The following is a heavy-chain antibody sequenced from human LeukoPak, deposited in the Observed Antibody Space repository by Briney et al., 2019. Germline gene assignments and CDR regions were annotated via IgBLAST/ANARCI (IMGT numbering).Heavy chain of an antibody. CDR1: GFTFSSYE. CDR3: VRDTSLYSGGYYFQLDY. V-gene: IGHV3-48*03. J-gene: IGHJ4*02. CDR2: ISTSGRSI. Sequence: GGSLRLSCAASGFTFSSYEMNWVRQAPGKGLEWVSYISTSGRSIYYADSVKGRFTISRDNSKNTLYLQMNSLRAEDTAVYYCVRDTSLYSGGYYFQLDYWGQGTLVTVSS. D-gene: IGHD3-3*01.